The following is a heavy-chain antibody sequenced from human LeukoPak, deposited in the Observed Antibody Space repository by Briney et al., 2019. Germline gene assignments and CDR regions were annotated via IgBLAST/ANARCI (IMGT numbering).Heavy chain of an antibody. J-gene: IGHJ5*02. CDR1: GFTFSSYS. V-gene: IGHV3-48*01. CDR3: ARDLPPVWFDP. Sequence: QAGGSLRLSCAASGFTFSSYSMNWVRQAPGKGLEWVSYISSSSSTIYYADSVKGRFTISRDNAKNSLYLQMNSLRAEDTAVYYCARDLPPVWFDPWGQGTLVTVSS. CDR2: ISSSSSTI.